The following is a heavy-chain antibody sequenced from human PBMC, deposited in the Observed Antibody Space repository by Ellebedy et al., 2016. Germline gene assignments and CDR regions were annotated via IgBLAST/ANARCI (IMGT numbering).Heavy chain of an antibody. CDR1: GLSFSSYT. Sequence: GGSLRLXXAASGLSFSSYTMNWVRQAPGKGLEWVASISGSNNYVYYPDSVKGRFTISRDNAKNSLFLEMNSLRAEDTAVYYCASYDYGGNSPFDPWGQGTLVTVSS. CDR3: ASYDYGGNSPFDP. J-gene: IGHJ5*02. CDR2: ISGSNNYV. D-gene: IGHD4-23*01. V-gene: IGHV3-21*01.